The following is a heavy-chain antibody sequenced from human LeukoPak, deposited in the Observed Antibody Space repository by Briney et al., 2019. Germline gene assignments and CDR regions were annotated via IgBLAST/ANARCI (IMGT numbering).Heavy chain of an antibody. Sequence: GGSLRLSCAASGLTVGSNYMTWVRQAPGKGLECVSLIYSGVSTYYADSVKGRFTISGDNSKNTLYLQMNSLRAEDTAVYYCAKEGNYYDSSGYSDYWGQGTLVTVSS. J-gene: IGHJ4*02. CDR1: GLTVGSNY. V-gene: IGHV3-66*01. D-gene: IGHD3-22*01. CDR3: AKEGNYYDSSGYSDY. CDR2: IYSGVST.